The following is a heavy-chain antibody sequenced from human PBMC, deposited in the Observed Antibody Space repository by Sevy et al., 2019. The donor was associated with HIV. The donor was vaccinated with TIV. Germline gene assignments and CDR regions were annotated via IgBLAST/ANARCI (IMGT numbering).Heavy chain of an antibody. CDR1: GFTFSSYW. D-gene: IGHD3-3*01. CDR3: ARERVDFWSGPVDYDFGMDV. V-gene: IGHV3-74*01. J-gene: IGHJ6*02. Sequence: GGSLRLSCAASGFTFSSYWMHWVRQAPGKGLVWVSRINNDGSSTNYADSVKGRFTISRDNAKNTLYLQMNSLRAEGTAVYYCARERVDFWSGPVDYDFGMDVWGQGTTVTVSS. CDR2: INNDGSST.